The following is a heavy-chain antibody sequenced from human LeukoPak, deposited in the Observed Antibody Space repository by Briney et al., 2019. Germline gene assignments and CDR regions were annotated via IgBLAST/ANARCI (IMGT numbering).Heavy chain of an antibody. CDR1: GGSISSDY. Sequence: SETLSLTCTVSGGSISSDYWSWIRQPPGKGLEWIGFIYYSGSTNYNPSLKSRATISVDTSKNQFSLKLSSVTAADTAVYYCARLGYSYGYDFDYWGQGTLVTVSS. CDR3: ARLGYSYGYDFDY. V-gene: IGHV4-59*01. CDR2: IYYSGST. D-gene: IGHD5-18*01. J-gene: IGHJ4*02.